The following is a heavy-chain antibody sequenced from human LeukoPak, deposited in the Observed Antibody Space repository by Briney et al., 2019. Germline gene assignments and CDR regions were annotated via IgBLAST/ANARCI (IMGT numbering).Heavy chain of an antibody. CDR1: GGSFSGYY. D-gene: IGHD3-10*01. CDR3: PRGRITTVRGGHTRSHLKRAPFDY. CDR2: INHSGST. V-gene: IGHV4-34*01. Sequence: SETLSLTCAVYGGSFSGYYWSWIRQPPGKGLEWIGEINHSGSTNYNPSLKIRVTISVDTSKNQFALKLSSVTAADTAVYYSPRGRITTVRGGHTRSHLKRAPFDYWGQGTLVTVSS. J-gene: IGHJ4*02.